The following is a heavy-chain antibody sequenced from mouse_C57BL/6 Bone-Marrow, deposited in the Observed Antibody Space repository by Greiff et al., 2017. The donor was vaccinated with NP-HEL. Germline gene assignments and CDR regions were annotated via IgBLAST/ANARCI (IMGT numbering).Heavy chain of an antibody. J-gene: IGHJ1*03. D-gene: IGHD2-3*01. Sequence: EVQLQQSGPELVKPGDSVKISCKASGYSFTGYFMNWVMQSHGKSLEWIGRINPYNGDTFYNQKFKGKATLTVDKSSSTAHMELRSLTSEDSAVYYCASDAYDGYPWYFDVWGTGTTVTVSS. CDR2: INPYNGDT. V-gene: IGHV1-20*01. CDR1: GYSFTGYF. CDR3: ASDAYDGYPWYFDV.